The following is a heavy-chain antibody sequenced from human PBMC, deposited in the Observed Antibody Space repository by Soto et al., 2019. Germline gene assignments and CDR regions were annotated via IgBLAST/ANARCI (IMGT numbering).Heavy chain of an antibody. J-gene: IGHJ4*02. D-gene: IGHD3-16*01. CDR1: GGSISSGGYY. CDR3: ACLGAGGTFDY. Sequence: QVQLQESGPGLVKPSQTLSLTCTVSGGSISSGGYYWSWIRQHPGKGLEWIGYIYYSGSTYYNPSLRRRVTIAVDTSKNQFSLKLSSVTAADTAVYYCACLGAGGTFDYWGQGTLVTVSS. CDR2: IYYSGST. V-gene: IGHV4-31*03.